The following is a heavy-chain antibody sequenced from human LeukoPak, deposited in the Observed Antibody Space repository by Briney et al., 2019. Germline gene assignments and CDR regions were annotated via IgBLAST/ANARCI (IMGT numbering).Heavy chain of an antibody. D-gene: IGHD1-26*01. CDR3: ARVGASYDGLIDY. CDR2: ISPYNGYT. V-gene: IGHV1-18*01. CDR1: GYTFISSA. Sequence: ASVKVSCXASGYTFISSAIGWVRQAHGQGLEWMGWISPYNGYTKYAESLQGRVTMTTDTSTSTAYMELRSLRSDDTAMYYCARVGASYDGLIDYWGQGTRVTVSS. J-gene: IGHJ4*02.